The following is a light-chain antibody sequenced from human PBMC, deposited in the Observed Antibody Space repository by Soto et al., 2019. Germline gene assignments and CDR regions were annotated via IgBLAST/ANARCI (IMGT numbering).Light chain of an antibody. CDR1: QSVGSK. CDR2: VAS. Sequence: EIVLTQSPGTLSLSPGERATLSCRASQSVGSKLAWYRQTPGQAPRLLIYVASTRAADTPAGFSGSGAETDFTLTISRVEPADFALYYCQQYGSSFATFGQGTQVE. J-gene: IGKJ1*01. CDR3: QQYGSSFAT. V-gene: IGKV3-20*01.